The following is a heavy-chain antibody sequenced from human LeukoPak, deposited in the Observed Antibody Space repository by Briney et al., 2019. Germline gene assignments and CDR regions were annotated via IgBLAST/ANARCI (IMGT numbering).Heavy chain of an antibody. CDR1: GCTFSNYG. Sequence: GGSLRLSCAASGCTFSNYGMHWVRQAPGKGLEWVAVIWYDGSNKYYADSVKGRFTISRDNSKNTLYLQMNSLRAEDTAVYYCAGNYGTYYFHYWGQGTLVTVSS. V-gene: IGHV3-33*01. CDR2: IWYDGSNK. J-gene: IGHJ4*02. CDR3: AGNYGTYYFHY. D-gene: IGHD3-10*01.